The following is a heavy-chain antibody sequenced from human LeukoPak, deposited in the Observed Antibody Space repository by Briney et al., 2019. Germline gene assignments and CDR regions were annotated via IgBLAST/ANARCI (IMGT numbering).Heavy chain of an antibody. CDR2: ISAYNGNT. V-gene: IGHV1-18*01. D-gene: IGHD3-22*01. CDR1: GYTFTSYG. J-gene: IGHJ4*02. CDR3: VRDGSYYDSSGYYYLY. Sequence: ASVKVSCKASGYTFTSYGVSWVRQAPGQGLEWMGWISAYNGNTNYAQKLQGRVTMTTDTSTSTAYMELRSLRSEDTAVYYCVRDGSYYDSSGYYYLYWGQGTLVTVSS.